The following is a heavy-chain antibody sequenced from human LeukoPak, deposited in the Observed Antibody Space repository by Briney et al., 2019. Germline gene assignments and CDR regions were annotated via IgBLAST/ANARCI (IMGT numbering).Heavy chain of an antibody. CDR2: ISSNGGST. Sequence: GGSLRLSCSASGFTFSSYAMHWVRQAPGKGLEYVSAISSNGGSTYYADSVKGRFTISRDNSKNTLYLQMNSLRAEDTAVYYCAKDSSSYYFDYWGQGTLVTVSS. D-gene: IGHD6-13*01. CDR1: GFTFSSYA. J-gene: IGHJ4*02. CDR3: AKDSSSYYFDY. V-gene: IGHV3-64*04.